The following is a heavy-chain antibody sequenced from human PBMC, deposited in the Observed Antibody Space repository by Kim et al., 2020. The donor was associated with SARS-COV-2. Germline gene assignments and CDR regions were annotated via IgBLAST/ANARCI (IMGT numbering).Heavy chain of an antibody. J-gene: IGHJ6*02. CDR1: GGTFSSYA. Sequence: SVKVSCKASGGTFSSYAISWVRQAPGQGLEWMGGIIPIFGTANYAQKFQGRVTITADESTSTAYMELSSLRSEDTAVYYCAAAHIVVVPAAAHNYYYYYGMDVWGQGTTVTVSS. D-gene: IGHD2-2*01. CDR3: AAAHIVVVPAAAHNYYYYYGMDV. CDR2: IIPIFGTA. V-gene: IGHV1-69*13.